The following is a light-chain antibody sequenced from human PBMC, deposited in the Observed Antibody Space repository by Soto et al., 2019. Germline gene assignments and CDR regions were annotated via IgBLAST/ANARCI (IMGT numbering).Light chain of an antibody. V-gene: IGKV4-1*01. CDR3: QQYYSTWT. CDR2: WAS. J-gene: IGKJ1*01. CDR1: QSVLYSSNNKNY. Sequence: DIVMTQSPDSLAVSLGERATINCKSSQSVLYSSNNKNYLAWYQQKPGQPPKLLIYWASTRESGVPDRFSGSGSGTHFTLTISSLQAEDVAVYYCQQYYSTWTFGQGTKVDIK.